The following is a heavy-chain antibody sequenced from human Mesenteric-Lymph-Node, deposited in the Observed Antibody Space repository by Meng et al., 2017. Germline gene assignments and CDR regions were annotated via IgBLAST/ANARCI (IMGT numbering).Heavy chain of an antibody. Sequence: GGSLRLSCAASGFTFSNAWMSWVRQAPGKGLEWVGRIKSKTDGGTTDYAAPVKGRFTISRDDSKNTLYLQMNSLKTEDTAVYYCTTDGGSITMVRGSMRSMDAFDIWGQGTMVTVSS. J-gene: IGHJ3*02. CDR3: TTDGGSITMVRGSMRSMDAFDI. V-gene: IGHV3-15*01. CDR1: GFTFSNAW. D-gene: IGHD3-10*01. CDR2: IKSKTDGGTT.